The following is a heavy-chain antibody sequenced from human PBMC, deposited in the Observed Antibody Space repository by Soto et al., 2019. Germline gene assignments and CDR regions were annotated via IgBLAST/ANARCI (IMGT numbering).Heavy chain of an antibody. V-gene: IGHV4-4*02. CDR3: ARGNFDY. CDR1: GGSISSSNW. J-gene: IGHJ4*02. Sequence: QVQLQESGPGLVKPSGTLSLTCAVSGGSISSSNWWCWVRQSPEKGLEWIGEIHHSGSTNYNPSLKSRVNISVDRSNNQFSLKLSSVTAADPAVYYCARGNFDYWGQGTLVTVSS. CDR2: IHHSGST.